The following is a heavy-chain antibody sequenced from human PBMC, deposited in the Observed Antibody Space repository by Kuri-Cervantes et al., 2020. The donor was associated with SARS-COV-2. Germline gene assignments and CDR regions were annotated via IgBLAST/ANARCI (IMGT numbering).Heavy chain of an antibody. CDR1: GYSFTTYC. J-gene: IGHJ5*02. CDR3: ATGVDLAGVAGWLDP. Sequence: GESLKISCKASGYSFTTYCIAWVRQKPGKGLEWMGTICPYDSTTTYGPSFQGHVTISADKSFSTAYLQWSSLKASDTAMYYCATGVDLAGVAGWLDPWGQGTLVTVSS. CDR2: ICPYDSTT. D-gene: IGHD3-16*01. V-gene: IGHV5-51*01.